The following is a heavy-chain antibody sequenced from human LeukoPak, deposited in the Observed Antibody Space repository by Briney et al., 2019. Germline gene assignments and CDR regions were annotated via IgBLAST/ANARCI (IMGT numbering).Heavy chain of an antibody. V-gene: IGHV3-23*01. J-gene: IGHJ6*02. CDR3: ARALYYPDRYYYYYGMDV. Sequence: PGGSLRLSCAASGFTFSSYAMSWVRQAPGKGLEWVSAISGSGGSTYYADSVKGRFTISRDNSKNTLYLQMNSLRAEDTAVYYCARALYYPDRYYYYYGMDVWGQGTTVTVSS. D-gene: IGHD1-26*01. CDR1: GFTFSSYA. CDR2: ISGSGGST.